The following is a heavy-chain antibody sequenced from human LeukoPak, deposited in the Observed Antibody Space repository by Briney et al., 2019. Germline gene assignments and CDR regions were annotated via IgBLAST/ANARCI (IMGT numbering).Heavy chain of an antibody. D-gene: IGHD2-21*02. CDR2: ISGSGDSI. CDR1: GFAFNTYA. CDR3: TKLGLLAYCGGDCRGMDV. V-gene: IGHV3-23*01. J-gene: IGHJ6*02. Sequence: GSLRLSCAASGFAFNTYAMSWVRQAPGKGLEWVSVISGSGDSIFYADSVKGRFTISRDNSRSTLYLQMNSLRAEDTAVYYCTKLGLLAYCGGDCRGMDVWGQGTTVTVSS.